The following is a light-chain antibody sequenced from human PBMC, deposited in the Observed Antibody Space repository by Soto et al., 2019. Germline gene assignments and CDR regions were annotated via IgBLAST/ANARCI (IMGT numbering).Light chain of an antibody. Sequence: EIVLAQSPGTLSLSPGERATLSCRASQSVTNSFLAWYQQKPGQAPRLLIYGASRRATGIPDRFTGSGSGTDFTLTISRLEPEDFAVYYCQRYGTSPPLTFGGGTKVDIK. CDR3: QRYGTSPPLT. CDR1: QSVTNSF. J-gene: IGKJ4*01. V-gene: IGKV3-20*01. CDR2: GAS.